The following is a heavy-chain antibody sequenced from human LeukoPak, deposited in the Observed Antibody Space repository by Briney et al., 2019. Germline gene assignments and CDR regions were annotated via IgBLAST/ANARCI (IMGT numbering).Heavy chain of an antibody. CDR1: GFTFSSYA. Sequence: GASLRLSCAASGFTFSSYAMSWARQAPGKGLEWVSAISGSGGSTYYADSVKGRFTISRDNSKNTLYLQMNSLRAEDTAVYYCAKDLNWNRYYYYYGMDVWGQGTTVTVSS. CDR3: AKDLNWNRYYYYYGMDV. J-gene: IGHJ6*02. V-gene: IGHV3-23*01. D-gene: IGHD1-20*01. CDR2: ISGSGGST.